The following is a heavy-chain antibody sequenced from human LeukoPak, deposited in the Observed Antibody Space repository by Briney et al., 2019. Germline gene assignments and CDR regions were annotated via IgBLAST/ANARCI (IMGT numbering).Heavy chain of an antibody. V-gene: IGHV1-2*02. CDR3: ARGPLEYCSGGTCYSGRNWFDP. D-gene: IGHD2-15*01. J-gene: IGHJ5*02. CDR1: GYTFTGYY. Sequence: ASVKVSCEASGYTFTGYYMHWVRQAPGRGLEWIGWINPNSGGTNYAQKFQGRVTMTRDTSISTVYMELRRLRYDDTAAYYCARGPLEYCSGGTCYSGRNWFDPWGQGTLVTVSS. CDR2: INPNSGGT.